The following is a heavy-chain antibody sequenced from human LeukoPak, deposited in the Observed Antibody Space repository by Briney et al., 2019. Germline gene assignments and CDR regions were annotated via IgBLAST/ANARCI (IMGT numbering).Heavy chain of an antibody. CDR1: GGTFSSYA. V-gene: IGHV1-69*04. Sequence: SVKVSCKASGGTFSSYAISWVRQAPGQGLEWMGRIIPILGIANYAQKFQGRLTMTRDTSTTTVYMDLSSLRSEDTAVYYCARVSGSYSYFDYWGQGTLVTVSS. D-gene: IGHD1-26*01. J-gene: IGHJ4*02. CDR2: IIPILGIA. CDR3: ARVSGSYSYFDY.